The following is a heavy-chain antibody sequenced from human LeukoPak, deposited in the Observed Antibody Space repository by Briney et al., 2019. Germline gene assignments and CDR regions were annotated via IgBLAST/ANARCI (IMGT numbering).Heavy chain of an antibody. J-gene: IGHJ4*02. D-gene: IGHD3-10*01. CDR1: GGTFSSYA. CDR3: ARESMVRGVNNSDY. CDR2: IIPIFGTA. V-gene: IGHV1-69*05. Sequence: SVKVSCRASGGTFSSYAISWVRQALGQGLEWMGRIIPIFGTANYAQKFQGRVTITTDESTTTAYMELSSLRSEDTAVYYCARESMVRGVNNSDYWGQGTLVTVS.